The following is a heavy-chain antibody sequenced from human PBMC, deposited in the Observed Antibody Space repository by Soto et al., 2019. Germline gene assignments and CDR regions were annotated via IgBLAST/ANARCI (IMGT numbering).Heavy chain of an antibody. CDR3: ARRSYCDGDCTRRPYDYYGMDV. D-gene: IGHD2-21*02. V-gene: IGHV5-51*01. CDR1: GYSFTSYL. J-gene: IGHJ6*02. Sequence: EVQLVPSGAEVKKPGESLKISCKGSGYSFTSYLIVWVRQMPGKVLEWMGYIYPGDSETRYSPSLQGQVTMSADKSTSTVYLTGSSLRASDTAMYYCARRSYCDGDCTRRPYDYYGMDVWGQGTTVTVSS. CDR2: IYPGDSET.